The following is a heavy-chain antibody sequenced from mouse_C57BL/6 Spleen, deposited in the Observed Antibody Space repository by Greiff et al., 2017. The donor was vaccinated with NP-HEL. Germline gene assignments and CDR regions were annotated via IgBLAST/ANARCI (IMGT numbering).Heavy chain of an antibody. J-gene: IGHJ2*01. V-gene: IGHV1-52*01. CDR3: VRNYYGSSYDFDY. Sequence: QVQLKQPGAELVRPGSSVKLSCKASGYTFTSYWMHWVKQRPIQGLEWIGNIDPSDSETHYNQKFKDKATLTVDKSSSTAYMQLSSLTSEDSAVYYCVRNYYGSSYDFDYWGQGTTLTVSS. CDR2: IDPSDSET. CDR1: GYTFTSYW. D-gene: IGHD1-1*01.